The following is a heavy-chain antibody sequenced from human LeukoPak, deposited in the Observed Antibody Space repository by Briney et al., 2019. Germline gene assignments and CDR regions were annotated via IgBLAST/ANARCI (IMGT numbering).Heavy chain of an antibody. J-gene: IGHJ6*02. CDR1: GFTFSSYG. D-gene: IGHD3-10*01. CDR2: IWYDGSNK. CDR3: ARDPYYYGSVLDYGMDV. V-gene: IGHV3-33*01. Sequence: GRSLRLSCAASGFTFSSYGMHWVRQAPGKGLEWVAVIWYDGSNKYYADSVKGRFTISRDNSKNTLYLQMNSLRAEDTAVYYYARDPYYYGSVLDYGMDVWGQGTTVTVSS.